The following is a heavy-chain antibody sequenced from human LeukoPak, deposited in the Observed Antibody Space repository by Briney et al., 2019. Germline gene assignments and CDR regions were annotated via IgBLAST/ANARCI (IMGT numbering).Heavy chain of an antibody. V-gene: IGHV3-21*01. CDR2: ISYSSTNI. J-gene: IGHJ4*02. CDR3: ERGFPSAVVVVAASPTDH. D-gene: IGHD2-15*01. CDR1: GFTFSTYG. Sequence: GGSLRLSCAASGFTFSTYGMNWVRQAPGKGLEWVSSISYSSTNIYYADSVKGRFSISRDNARKSLYLQMNSLRVEDTAVYYCERGFPSAVVVVAASPTDHWGQGTLVTVSS.